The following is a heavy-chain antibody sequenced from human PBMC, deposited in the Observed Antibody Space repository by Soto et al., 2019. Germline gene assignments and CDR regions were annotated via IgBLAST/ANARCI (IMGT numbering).Heavy chain of an antibody. V-gene: IGHV3-23*01. Sequence: EAQLLESGGDLVQPGGSLRLSCAASGITFSSFAMSWVRQAPGKGLEWVSAIGAGSAGTHYADSVKGRFTISRDDSKNTLYLQMDSLRAEATAVNYWAAPRVPVARTRDFDPWGQGTPVTVSP. D-gene: IGHD6-19*01. CDR1: GITFSSFA. CDR3: AAPRVPVARTRDFDP. CDR2: IGAGSAGT. J-gene: IGHJ5*02.